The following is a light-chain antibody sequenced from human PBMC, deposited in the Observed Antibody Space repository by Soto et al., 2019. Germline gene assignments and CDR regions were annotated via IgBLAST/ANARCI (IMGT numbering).Light chain of an antibody. CDR2: AAS. CDR3: QQYYSYPLT. Sequence: IRMTQSPSSFSGSTGDRVTITCLASQGISSYLAWYQQKPGKAPKLLIYAASTLQSGVPSRFSGSGSGTDFTLTISCLQSEDFATYYCQQYYSYPLTFGQGTKVDI. J-gene: IGKJ1*01. CDR1: QGISSY. V-gene: IGKV1-8*01.